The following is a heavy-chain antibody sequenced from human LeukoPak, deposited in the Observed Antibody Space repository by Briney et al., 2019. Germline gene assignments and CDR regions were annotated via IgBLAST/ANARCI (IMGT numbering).Heavy chain of an antibody. V-gene: IGHV4-34*01. CDR2: INHSGST. CDR3: ARGRRSGYSYRFDY. Sequence: SETLSLTCAVYGGSFSGYYWSWIRRPPGKGLEWIGEINHSGSTNYNPSLKSRVTISVDTSKNQFSLKLSSVTAADTAVYYCARGRRSGYSYRFDYWGQGTLVTVSS. CDR1: GGSFSGYY. D-gene: IGHD5-18*01. J-gene: IGHJ4*02.